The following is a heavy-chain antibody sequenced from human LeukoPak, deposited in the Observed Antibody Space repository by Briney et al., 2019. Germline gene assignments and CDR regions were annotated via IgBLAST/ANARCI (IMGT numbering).Heavy chain of an antibody. CDR2: VYEAGNT. Sequence: SETLSLTCTVSGGSIRSSSYYWGWIRQPPGKGLEWIGSVYEAGNTNYSPSLRSRVFISVDTSNNQFSLSLSSVTAADTAVYFCTRHQTNNHGPGTHFDFWGQGTLVSVSS. CDR1: GGSIRSSSYY. CDR3: TRHQTNNHGPGTHFDF. J-gene: IGHJ4*02. V-gene: IGHV4-39*01. D-gene: IGHD1-14*01.